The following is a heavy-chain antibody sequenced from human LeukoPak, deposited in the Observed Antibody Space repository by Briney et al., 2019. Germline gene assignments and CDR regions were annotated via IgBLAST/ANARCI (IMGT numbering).Heavy chain of an antibody. J-gene: IGHJ4*02. CDR1: GFSVSNNY. CDR2: IYSGGST. CDR3: ARHGLAAARCYFDY. D-gene: IGHD6-13*01. V-gene: IGHV3-53*01. Sequence: GGSLRLSCAASGFSVSNNYMSWVRQAPGKGLEWVSVIYSGGSTYYSDSVRGRFTISTDSSKNTLYLQMNSLGTEDTAVYYCARHGLAAARCYFDYWGQGSLVSVSS.